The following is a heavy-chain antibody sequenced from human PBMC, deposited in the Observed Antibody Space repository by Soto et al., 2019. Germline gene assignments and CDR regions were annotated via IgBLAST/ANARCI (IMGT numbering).Heavy chain of an antibody. CDR1: GYTFTGYY. D-gene: IGHD2-15*01. Sequence: ASVKVSCMASGYTFTGYYMHWVRQAPGQGLEWMGWMNPYSGGTNYAQKFQGRATMTRDTSISTAYMELSRLRSDDTAVYYCARVDCSGGRGPSSHYYYGMDVWGQGTTVTVSS. J-gene: IGHJ6*02. CDR3: ARVDCSGGRGPSSHYYYGMDV. V-gene: IGHV1-2*02. CDR2: MNPYSGGT.